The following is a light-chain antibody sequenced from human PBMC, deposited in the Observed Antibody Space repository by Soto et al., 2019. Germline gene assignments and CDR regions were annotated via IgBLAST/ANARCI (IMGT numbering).Light chain of an antibody. Sequence: QSVLTQPPSASGSRGQSVTISCTGTGSDVGAYKYVSWYQQYPGKAPKLMIYEVSKRPSGVPDRFSGSKSGNTASLTVSGLQAEDEADYYCTSYVGSNIWVFGGGTKLTVL. CDR2: EVS. CDR3: TSYVGSNIWV. J-gene: IGLJ3*02. CDR1: GSDVGAYKY. V-gene: IGLV2-8*01.